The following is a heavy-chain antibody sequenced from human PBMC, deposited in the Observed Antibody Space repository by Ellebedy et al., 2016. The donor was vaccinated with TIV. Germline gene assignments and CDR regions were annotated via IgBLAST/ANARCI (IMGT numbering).Heavy chain of an antibody. Sequence: LRLSXAVYGGSFSGYYWSWIRQPPGKGLEWIGEINHSGSTNYNPSLKSRVTMSVDTSKNQFSLKLSSVTAADTAVYYCARDLTPYYMDVWGKGTTVTVSS. J-gene: IGHJ6*03. V-gene: IGHV4-34*09. CDR1: GGSFSGYY. CDR3: ARDLTPYYMDV. CDR2: INHSGST.